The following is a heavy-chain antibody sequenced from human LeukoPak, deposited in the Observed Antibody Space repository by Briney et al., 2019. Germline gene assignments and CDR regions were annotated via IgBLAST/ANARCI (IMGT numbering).Heavy chain of an antibody. D-gene: IGHD4-23*01. CDR3: ARDPTGTVVWYFDL. CDR1: GFTFSSYG. J-gene: IGHJ2*01. Sequence: GRSLRLSCAASGFTFSSYGTHWVRQAPGKGLEWVAVIWYDGSNKYYADSVKGRFTISRDNSKNALYLQMNSLRAEDTAVYYCARDPTGTVVWYFDLWGRGTLVTVSS. CDR2: IWYDGSNK. V-gene: IGHV3-33*01.